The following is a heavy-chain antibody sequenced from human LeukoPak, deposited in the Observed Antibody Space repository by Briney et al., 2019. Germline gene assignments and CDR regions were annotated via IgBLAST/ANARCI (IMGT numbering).Heavy chain of an antibody. V-gene: IGHV3-7*03. J-gene: IGHJ3*02. Sequence: GESLRLSCTASGFTFSNFWMGWVRQAPGKGLEWVANIKQDETEKFYLGSVKGRFTISRDNAKNSLYLQMNSLRAEDTAVYYCAKDRYGDPNDAFDIWGQGTMVTVSS. D-gene: IGHD4-17*01. CDR3: AKDRYGDPNDAFDI. CDR2: IKQDETEK. CDR1: GFTFSNFW.